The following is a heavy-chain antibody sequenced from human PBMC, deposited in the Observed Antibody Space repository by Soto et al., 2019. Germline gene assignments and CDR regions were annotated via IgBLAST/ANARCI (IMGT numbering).Heavy chain of an antibody. Sequence: QVQLVQSGAEVKKPGSSVKVSCKASGGTSRSLSITWVRQAPGQGLEWMGGITPLFGIPNYPQKFQGRLTITADNSTCTAYLELSSLRSEDTAVYYCARDTHSAGGWFDTWGRGTLVTVSS. J-gene: IGHJ5*02. V-gene: IGHV1-69*17. CDR1: GGTSRSLS. D-gene: IGHD2-15*01. CDR2: ITPLFGIP. CDR3: ARDTHSAGGWFDT.